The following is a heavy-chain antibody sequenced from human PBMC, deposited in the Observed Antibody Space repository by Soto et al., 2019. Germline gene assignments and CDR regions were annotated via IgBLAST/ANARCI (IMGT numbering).Heavy chain of an antibody. Sequence: SETLSLTCTVSGGSISSYYWSWIRQPPGKGLEWIGYIYYSGSTNYNPSLKSRVTISVDTSKNQFSLKLSSVTAADTAMYYCARVSDDISSSWYYYYYYMDVCGKGTTVTVSS. J-gene: IGHJ6*03. D-gene: IGHD6-13*01. CDR1: GGSISSYY. CDR3: ARVSDDISSSWYYYYYYMDV. CDR2: IYYSGST. V-gene: IGHV4-59*01.